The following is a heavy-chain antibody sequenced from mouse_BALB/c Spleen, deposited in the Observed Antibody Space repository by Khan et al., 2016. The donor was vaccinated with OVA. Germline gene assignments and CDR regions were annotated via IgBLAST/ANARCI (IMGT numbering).Heavy chain of an antibody. CDR3: AKQPGYYGGSAMDY. Sequence: EVELVESGGDLVKPGGSLKLSCAASGFTFSSYGMSWVRQTPDKRLEWVAAISSGGSYTYYPHSLKGRFTISRDNAKNTLYLQMSSLKSEDTAMXYCAKQPGYYGGSAMDYWGQGTSVTVSS. V-gene: IGHV5-6*01. CDR1: GFTFSSYG. D-gene: IGHD2-3*01. J-gene: IGHJ4*01. CDR2: ISSGGSYT.